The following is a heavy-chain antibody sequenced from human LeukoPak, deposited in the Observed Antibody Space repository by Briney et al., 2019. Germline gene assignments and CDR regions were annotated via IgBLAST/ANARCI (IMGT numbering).Heavy chain of an antibody. Sequence: ASVKVSCKVSGYTLTELSMHWVRQAPGKGLEWMGGFDPEDGETIYAQKFQGRVTMTEDTSTDTAYMELSSLRSEDTAVYYCATGRRGAVAGIGPYYFDYWGQGTLVTVSS. V-gene: IGHV1-24*01. CDR1: GYTLTELS. CDR2: FDPEDGET. D-gene: IGHD6-19*01. CDR3: ATGRRGAVAGIGPYYFDY. J-gene: IGHJ4*02.